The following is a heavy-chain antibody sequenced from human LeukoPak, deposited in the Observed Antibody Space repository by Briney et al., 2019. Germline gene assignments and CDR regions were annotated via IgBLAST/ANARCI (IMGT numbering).Heavy chain of an antibody. CDR3: ARDRVDSSGYYYYYGMDV. D-gene: IGHD3-22*01. CDR2: IYISGNT. CDR1: GGSLNTYY. V-gene: IGHV4-4*07. Sequence: KPSETLSLTCSVSGGSLNTYYWSWIRQPAGKGLEWIGRIYISGNTNYNPSLQSRVTMSVDTSKNQFSLKVSSVTAADTAVYYCARDRVDSSGYYYYYGMDVWGQGTTVTVSS. J-gene: IGHJ6*02.